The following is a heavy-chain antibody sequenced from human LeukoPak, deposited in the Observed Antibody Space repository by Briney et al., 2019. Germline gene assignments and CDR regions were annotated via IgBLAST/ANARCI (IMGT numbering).Heavy chain of an antibody. D-gene: IGHD3-22*01. CDR3: ARLEKYYYDSSGYFRAGNWFDP. CDR2: IYYSGSI. J-gene: IGHJ5*02. Sequence: SETLSLTCAVSDYSSSSDYYWGWIRQPPGKGLEWIGSIYYSGSIYYNPSLKSRVTISLDTSKNQFSLKLSSVTAADTAVYYCARLEKYYYDSSGYFRAGNWFDPWGQGTLVTVSS. CDR1: DYSSSSDYY. V-gene: IGHV4-38-2*01.